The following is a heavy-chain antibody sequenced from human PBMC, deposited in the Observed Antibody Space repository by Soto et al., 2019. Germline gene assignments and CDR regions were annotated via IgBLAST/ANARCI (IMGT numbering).Heavy chain of an antibody. CDR3: ARSRYSGYDPDFDY. CDR1: GGSISSYY. CDR2: IYYSGST. Sequence: SETLSLTCTVSGGSISSYYWSWIRQPPGKGLEWIGYIYYSGSTNYNPSLKSRVTISVDTSKNQFSLKLSSVTAADTAVYYCARSRYSGYDPDFDYWGQGTLVTVSS. D-gene: IGHD5-12*01. J-gene: IGHJ4*02. V-gene: IGHV4-59*01.